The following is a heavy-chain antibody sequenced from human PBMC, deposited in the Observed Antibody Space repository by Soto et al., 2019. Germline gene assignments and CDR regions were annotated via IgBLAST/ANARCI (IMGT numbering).Heavy chain of an antibody. CDR2: IYSGGST. V-gene: IGHV3-53*01. Sequence: PGVSLRLSCAASGFTVSSNYMSWVRQAPGKGLEWVSVIYSGGSTYYADSVKGRFTISRDNSKNTLYLQMNSLRAEDTAVYYCAREVLYYDSSGYYETNYGMDVWGQGTTVTVSS. CDR3: AREVLYYDSSGYYETNYGMDV. CDR1: GFTVSSNY. D-gene: IGHD3-22*01. J-gene: IGHJ6*02.